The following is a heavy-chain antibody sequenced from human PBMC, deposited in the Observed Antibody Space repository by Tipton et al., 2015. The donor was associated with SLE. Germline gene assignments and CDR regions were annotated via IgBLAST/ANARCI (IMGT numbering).Heavy chain of an antibody. Sequence: GSLRLSCVGSGFTFNNYGMSWVRQVAGKGLEWVAAISESGDSKYYADSVQGRFTVFRDNSKNTLFLQMNSLGVEDTAIYYCTKNRRPVFGVVIWDYWGQGTLVTVSS. CDR3: TKNRRPVFGVVIWDY. CDR2: ISESGDSK. V-gene: IGHV3-23*01. D-gene: IGHD3-3*01. CDR1: GFTFNNYG. J-gene: IGHJ4*02.